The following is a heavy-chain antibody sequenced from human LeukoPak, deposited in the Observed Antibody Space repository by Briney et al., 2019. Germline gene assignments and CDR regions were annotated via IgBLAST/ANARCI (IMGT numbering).Heavy chain of an antibody. V-gene: IGHV3-30*03. CDR1: GFSVSEYG. D-gene: IGHD3-22*01. Sequence: PGRSLSLSCVGSGFSVSEYGIHWVRQAPGKGLEWVAVVSYDGGHKYYADSVKGRFTISRDTSSDTVSLQMNSLRVEDTAIYYCARDRINMMVLGHDSGLDFWGQGTLVTVSS. CDR2: VSYDGGHK. CDR3: ARDRINMMVLGHDSGLDF. J-gene: IGHJ4*02.